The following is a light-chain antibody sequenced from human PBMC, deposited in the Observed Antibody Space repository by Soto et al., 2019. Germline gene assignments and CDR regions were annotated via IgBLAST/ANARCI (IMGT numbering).Light chain of an antibody. J-gene: IGLJ3*02. CDR1: SGHNSYA. V-gene: IGLV4-69*02. CDR3: QTWGTGPWV. Sequence: QLVLTQSPSASASLGASVKLTCTLSSGHNSYAIAWHHQQPEKGPRYVMKINNDGSHIKGDGIPDRFSGSSSGAERYLTISSLQSEDEADYYCQTWGTGPWVFGGGTKLTVL. CDR2: INNDGSH.